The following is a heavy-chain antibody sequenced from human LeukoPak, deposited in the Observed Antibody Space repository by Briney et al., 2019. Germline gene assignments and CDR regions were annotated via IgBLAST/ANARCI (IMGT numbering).Heavy chain of an antibody. CDR1: GFTFSIYW. J-gene: IGHJ4*02. V-gene: IGHV3-7*01. CDR2: IKQDGSDK. CDR3: ERDLLKDFCRGKNCYASPDF. Sequence: PGGSLRLSCAASGFTFSIYWMSWVRQTPGKGLEWVANIKQDGSDKYYVDSVKGRFTISRDNAKNAVYLQMNSLRAEDTAVYYCERDLLKDFCRGKNCYASPDFWGQGTLVTVSS. D-gene: IGHD2-15*01.